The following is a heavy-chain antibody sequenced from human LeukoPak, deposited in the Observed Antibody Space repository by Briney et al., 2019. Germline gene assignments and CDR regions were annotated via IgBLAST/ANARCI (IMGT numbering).Heavy chain of an antibody. V-gene: IGHV3-23*01. CDR3: AKGYSGYDSPLTSWSDP. CDR1: GFTFSSYA. Sequence: GASLRLSCAASGFTFSSYAMSWVRQAPGKGLEWVSAISGSGGSTYYADSVKGRFTISRDNSKNTLYLQMNSLRAEDTAVYYCAKGYSGYDSPLTSWSDPWGQGTLVTVSS. J-gene: IGHJ5*02. D-gene: IGHD5-12*01. CDR2: ISGSGGST.